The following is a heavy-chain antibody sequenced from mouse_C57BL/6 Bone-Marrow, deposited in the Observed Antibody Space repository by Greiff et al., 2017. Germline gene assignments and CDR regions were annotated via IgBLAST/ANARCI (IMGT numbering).Heavy chain of an antibody. CDR1: GFNIKDYY. V-gene: IGHV14-2*01. CDR3: AREGGYYGAY. CDR2: IDPEDGET. Sequence: VQLKESGAELVKPGASVKLSCTASGFNIKDYYMHWVKQRTEQGLEWIGRIDPEDGETKYDPKFQGKATITADTSSNTAYLQLSSLTSEDTAVYYCAREGGYYGAYWGQGTLVTVSA. D-gene: IGHD1-1*01. J-gene: IGHJ3*01.